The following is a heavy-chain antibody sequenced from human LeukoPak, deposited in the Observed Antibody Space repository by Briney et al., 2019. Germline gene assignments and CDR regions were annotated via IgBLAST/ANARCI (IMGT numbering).Heavy chain of an antibody. CDR3: ARFYYDILTGYYYFDY. Sequence: ASVKVSCNASGYTFTGYYMHWVRQAPGQGLEWMGWINPNSGGTNYAQKFQGRVTMTRDTSISTAYMELSRLRSDDTAVYYCARFYYDILTGYYYFDYWGQGTLVTVSS. J-gene: IGHJ4*02. CDR2: INPNSGGT. CDR1: GYTFTGYY. V-gene: IGHV1-2*02. D-gene: IGHD3-9*01.